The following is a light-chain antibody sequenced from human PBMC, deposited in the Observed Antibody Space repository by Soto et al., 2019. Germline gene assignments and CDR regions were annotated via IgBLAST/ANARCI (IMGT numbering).Light chain of an antibody. V-gene: IGKV3-15*01. CDR1: QSISSN. CDR2: DTS. Sequence: EIVLTQSPGTLSLSPGERGTLSCRASQSISSNYLAWYQQKPGQTPRLLIYDTSIRATGVPARFSGSRPGAEFTLTISSLQSEDFAVYYCQHYVTWPLTFGGGTKVDIK. CDR3: QHYVTWPLT. J-gene: IGKJ4*01.